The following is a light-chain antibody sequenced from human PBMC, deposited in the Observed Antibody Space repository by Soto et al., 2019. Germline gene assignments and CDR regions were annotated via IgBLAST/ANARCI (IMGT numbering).Light chain of an antibody. CDR2: KNN. Sequence: QSVLTQPPSASGTPGQRVTISCSGSSSNIGSNTVNWYQQLPGTAHNFLIYKNNQRPSGVPDRFCGSKSGTSASLAISGLKSEDEADYDCAAWDDSLNGVLFGGGTKLTVL. V-gene: IGLV1-44*01. CDR3: AAWDDSLNGVL. CDR1: SSNIGSNT. J-gene: IGLJ2*01.